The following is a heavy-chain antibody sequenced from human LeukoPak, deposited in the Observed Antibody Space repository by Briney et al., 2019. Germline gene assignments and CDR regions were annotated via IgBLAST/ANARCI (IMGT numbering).Heavy chain of an antibody. CDR1: GFTFSSYA. D-gene: IGHD1-26*01. CDR3: AKRSAATGAADY. V-gene: IGHV3-23*01. CDR2: ISGGGDTT. J-gene: IGHJ4*02. Sequence: GGSLRLSCAASGFTFSSYAMRWVRQAPGKGLEWVSVISGGGDTTYYADSVKGRFTISRDNSNNMLYLQMNSLRADDTAVYYCAKRSAATGAADYWGQGTLVTVSS.